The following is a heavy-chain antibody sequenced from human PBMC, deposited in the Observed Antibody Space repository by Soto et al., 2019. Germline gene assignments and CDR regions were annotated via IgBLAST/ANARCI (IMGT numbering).Heavy chain of an antibody. J-gene: IGHJ4*02. CDR1: GYAFTTYG. CDR3: ARGRYGDY. CDR2: ISAHNGNT. D-gene: IGHD1-1*01. Sequence: QVHLVQSGAEVKKPGASVKVSCKGSGYAFTTYGITWVRQAPGQGREWMGWISAHNGNTNYAQKLQGRVNVTRDTSTSTAYRELRSLRSDDTAVYYCARGRYGDYWGQGALVTVSS. V-gene: IGHV1-18*01.